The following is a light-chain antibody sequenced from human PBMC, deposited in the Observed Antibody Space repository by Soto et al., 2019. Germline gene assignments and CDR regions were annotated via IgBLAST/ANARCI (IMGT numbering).Light chain of an antibody. J-gene: IGKJ2*01. Sequence: DIQMTQSPSTLSASAGDRVTISCRASQSIARWLAWYQQKAGKAPNLLIDDVSILESGLPARFSGSASGTEFTLTISSLQPDDYATYYCQQYHTYPYTFGQGTKLEI. CDR3: QQYHTYPYT. CDR2: DVS. V-gene: IGKV1-5*01. CDR1: QSIARW.